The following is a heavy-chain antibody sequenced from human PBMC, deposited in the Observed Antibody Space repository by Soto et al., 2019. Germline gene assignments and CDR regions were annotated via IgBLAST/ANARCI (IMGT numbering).Heavy chain of an antibody. V-gene: IGHV4-4*02. CDR1: GGSISSSNW. CDR2: IYHSGST. D-gene: IGHD1-1*01. J-gene: IGHJ6*02. Sequence: SETLSLTCAVSGGSISSSNWWSWVRQPPGKGLEWIGEIYHSGSTNYNPSLKRRVTISVDKSKNQFSLKLSSVTAADTAVYYCARAAGTREYSGMDVWGQVSTVTVSS. CDR3: ARAAGTREYSGMDV.